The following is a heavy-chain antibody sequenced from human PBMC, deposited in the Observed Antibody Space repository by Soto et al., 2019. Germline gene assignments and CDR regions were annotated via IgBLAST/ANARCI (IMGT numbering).Heavy chain of an antibody. CDR3: TRDRGAYGMDV. J-gene: IGHJ6*02. CDR2: ISAYNGNT. CDR1: GYTFTSYG. V-gene: IGHV1-18*01. Sequence: QVQLVQSGAEVKKPGASVKVSCKASGYTFTSYGISWVRQAPGQGLEWMGWISAYNGNTNYAQKLQGRVTMTTDTSTRTAYMELRRLRSDDTAVYYCTRDRGAYGMDVWGQGTTVTVSS.